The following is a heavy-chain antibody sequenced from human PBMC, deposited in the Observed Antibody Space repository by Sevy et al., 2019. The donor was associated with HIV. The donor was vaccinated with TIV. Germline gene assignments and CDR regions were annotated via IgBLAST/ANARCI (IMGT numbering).Heavy chain of an antibody. CDR2: IYPGDSDT. D-gene: IGHD3-3*01. Sequence: GESLKISSKGSGYSFTSYWIGWVRQMPGKGLEWMGIIYPGDSDTRHSPSFQGQVTISADKSISTAYLQWSSLKASDTAMYYCARQMDYDFWSGYFRVDAFDIWGQGTMVTVSS. V-gene: IGHV5-51*01. CDR3: ARQMDYDFWSGYFRVDAFDI. J-gene: IGHJ3*02. CDR1: GYSFTSYW.